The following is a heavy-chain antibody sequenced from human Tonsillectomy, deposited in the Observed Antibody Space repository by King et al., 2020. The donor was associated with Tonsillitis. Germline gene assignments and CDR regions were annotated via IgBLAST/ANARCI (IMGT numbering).Heavy chain of an antibody. Sequence: VQLVESGGGLVQPGRSLRLSCAASVFTFDDYAMHWVLQAPGTGLEWVSGLSWDIGSLGYADSVKGRFTISRDNAKNSLYLQMNSLRAEDTALYYCAKEGSSGWYVYFDYWGQGTLVTVSS. V-gene: IGHV3-9*01. CDR1: VFTFDDYA. CDR2: LSWDIGSL. D-gene: IGHD6-19*01. J-gene: IGHJ4*02. CDR3: AKEGSSGWYVYFDY.